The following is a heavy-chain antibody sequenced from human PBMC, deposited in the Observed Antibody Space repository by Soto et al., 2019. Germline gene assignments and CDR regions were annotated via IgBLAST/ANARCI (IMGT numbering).Heavy chain of an antibody. CDR3: AREVQVHTPAFVY. V-gene: IGHV1-69*19. CDR2: ISPMFGAA. J-gene: IGHJ4*02. Sequence: QVQLVQYGAEMQKPGSSVKVSCQSSGGTFNTYAMNWVRQAPGQGPEWMGDISPMFGAANYAPKFQGRVTITADDSTGTSYMQLSSLTSEDTALYFCAREVQVHTPAFVYWGQGTLVTVSS. CDR1: GGTFNTYA. D-gene: IGHD3-10*01.